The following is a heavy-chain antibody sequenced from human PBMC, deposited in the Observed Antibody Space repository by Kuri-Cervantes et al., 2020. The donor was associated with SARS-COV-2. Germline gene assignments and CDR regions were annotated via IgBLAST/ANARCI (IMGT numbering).Heavy chain of an antibody. CDR2: VYFTGST. CDR3: ARDQCSGGSCYPNL. J-gene: IGHJ5*02. D-gene: IGHD2-15*01. Sequence: SETLSLTCTVSGGSISSYYWTWIRQSPGMGLEWIGYVYFTGSTIYNPSLESRVTLSLDTSKNQFSLKLSSVTAADTAVYYCARDQCSGGSCYPNLWGQGNLVTGSS. CDR1: GGSISSYY. V-gene: IGHV4-59*01.